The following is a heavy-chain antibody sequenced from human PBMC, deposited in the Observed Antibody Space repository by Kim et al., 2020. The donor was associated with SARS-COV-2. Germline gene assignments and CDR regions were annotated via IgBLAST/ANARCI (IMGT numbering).Heavy chain of an antibody. J-gene: IGHJ5*02. D-gene: IGHD2-21*01. Sequence: YADTVEGRFTISRDNSNNTLYLQMNSLRVDDTAVYYYAKDRESAPALLDLWGQGTLVTVSS. V-gene: IGHV3-30-3*02. CDR3: AKDRESAPALLDL.